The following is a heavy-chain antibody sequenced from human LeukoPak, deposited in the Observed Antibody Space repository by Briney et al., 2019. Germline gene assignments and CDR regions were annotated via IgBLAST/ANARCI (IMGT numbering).Heavy chain of an antibody. CDR1: GGSISSSSYS. CDR3: ARHRRSGYDYSRGWRT. V-gene: IGHV4-39*01. CDR2: IYSSGST. J-gene: IGHJ4*02. D-gene: IGHD6-19*01. Sequence: SKTPPFTCTVSGGSISSSSYSWGWIRPPPGKGLEWIGSIYSSGSTYYNPSLKSPVTISVDTSKNQFSLKLSSVTAADTAVYYCARHRRSGYDYSRGWRTWGQGTLVTVSS.